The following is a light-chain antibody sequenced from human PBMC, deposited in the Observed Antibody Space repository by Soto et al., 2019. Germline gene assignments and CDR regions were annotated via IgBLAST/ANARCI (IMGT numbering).Light chain of an antibody. V-gene: IGKV3-20*01. CDR3: PQYGSSRT. J-gene: IGKJ1*01. CDR1: QSVSSSY. Sequence: EIVLAQSPGTLSLSPGERATLSCRASQSVSSSYLAWYQQKPGQAPRLLIYGASSRATGIPDRFSGSGSGTDFPLTISRLEPEDSAVYYCPQYGSSRTFGQGTKVDIK. CDR2: GAS.